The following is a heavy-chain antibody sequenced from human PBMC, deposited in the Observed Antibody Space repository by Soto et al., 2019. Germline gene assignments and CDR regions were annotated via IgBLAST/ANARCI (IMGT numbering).Heavy chain of an antibody. CDR1: GDTFSSFA. CDR2: IIPIFEIT. Sequence: SVKVSCKASGDTFSSFAINWVRQAPGQGLEWMGGIIPIFEITDYAQKFQGRVTITADRSTNTGYMELRSLRSEDTAVYFCARAQTTVTASPWFDPCGQGTLLTVSS. V-gene: IGHV1-69*10. D-gene: IGHD4-17*01. CDR3: ARAQTTVTASPWFDP. J-gene: IGHJ5*02.